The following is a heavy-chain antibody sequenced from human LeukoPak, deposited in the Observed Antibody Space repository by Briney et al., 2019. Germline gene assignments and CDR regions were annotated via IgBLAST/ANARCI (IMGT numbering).Heavy chain of an antibody. CDR3: AKVFKSNYYDSSGYPT. CDR1: GFIFSNYD. J-gene: IGHJ5*02. CDR2: ISYRTSHI. V-gene: IGHV3-21*04. D-gene: IGHD3-22*01. Sequence: PGGSLRLSCSASGFIFSNYDMNWVRQAPGKGLEWVSSISYRTSHIYYADSVKGRFTISRDNSKNTLYLQMNSLRAEDTAVYYCAKVFKSNYYDSSGYPTWGQGTLVTVSS.